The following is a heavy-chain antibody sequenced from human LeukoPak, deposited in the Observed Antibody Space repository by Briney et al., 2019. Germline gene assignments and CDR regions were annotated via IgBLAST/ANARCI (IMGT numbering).Heavy chain of an antibody. D-gene: IGHD3-3*01. CDR3: ARNHAFGVVILPSDF. CDR1: GFTFSNYT. J-gene: IGHJ4*02. V-gene: IGHV3-23*01. Sequence: GGSLRLSCAASGFTFSNYTMSWVRQAPGKGLEWVSVISRSGGSTYYADSVKGRFTISRDSSKNTLSLQMNILRADDTAVYYCARNHAFGVVILPSDFWGQGTLVTVSS. CDR2: ISRSGGST.